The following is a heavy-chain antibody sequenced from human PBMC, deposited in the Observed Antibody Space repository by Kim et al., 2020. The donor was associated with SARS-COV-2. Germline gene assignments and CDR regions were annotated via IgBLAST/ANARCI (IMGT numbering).Heavy chain of an antibody. CDR1: GGSISSSSYY. Sequence: SETLSLTCTVSGGSISSSSYYWGWIRQPPGKGLEWIGSIYYSGSTYYNPSLKSRVTISVDTSKNQFSLKLSSVTAADTAVYYCARHASSGYYSLGWFDP. CDR2: IYYSGST. J-gene: IGHJ5*02. D-gene: IGHD3-22*01. CDR3: ARHASSGYYSLGWFDP. V-gene: IGHV4-39*01.